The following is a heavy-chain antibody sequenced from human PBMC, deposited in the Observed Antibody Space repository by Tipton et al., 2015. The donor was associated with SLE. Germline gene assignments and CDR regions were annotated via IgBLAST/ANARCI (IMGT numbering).Heavy chain of an antibody. J-gene: IGHJ4*02. CDR3: AKEVYAGVVGTFDN. CDR2: IYYSGGT. CDR1: GGSMSSYY. Sequence: TLSLTCTVSGGSMSSYYWSWIRQPPGKGLEWIGYIYYSGGTSYNPSLKSRVTISVDTFRNQFSLKVTSVTAADTAVYYCAKEVYAGVVGTFDNWGQGTLVTVSS. V-gene: IGHV4-59*12. D-gene: IGHD6-19*01.